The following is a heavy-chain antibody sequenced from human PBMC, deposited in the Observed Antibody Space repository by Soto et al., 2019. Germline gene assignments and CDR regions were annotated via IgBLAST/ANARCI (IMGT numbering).Heavy chain of an antibody. CDR3: ARVSFETSGFADY. CDR1: GYTFTAYT. V-gene: IGHV1-3*01. J-gene: IGHJ4*02. CDR2: INAANGAT. Sequence: GASVKVSCKASGYTFTAYTIHWVRQAPGQSLEWMGWINAANGATKYSEKFQGRVTITRDTSARTAYMDLSSLSSKDTAVYFCARVSFETSGFADYWGQGTLVTV. D-gene: IGHD5-12*01.